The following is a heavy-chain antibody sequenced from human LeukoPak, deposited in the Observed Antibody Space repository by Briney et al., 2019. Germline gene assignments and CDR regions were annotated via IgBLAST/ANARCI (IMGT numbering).Heavy chain of an antibody. Sequence: MSSETLSLTCAVYGGSFSGYYWSWIRQPPGKGLEWIGEINHSGSTNYNPSLKSLVTISVDTSKNQFSLKLSSVTAADTAVYYCARGCGGDCYYEYFQHWGQGTLVTVSS. CDR3: ARGCGGDCYYEYFQH. CDR2: INHSGST. V-gene: IGHV4-34*01. D-gene: IGHD2-21*02. CDR1: GGSFSGYY. J-gene: IGHJ1*01.